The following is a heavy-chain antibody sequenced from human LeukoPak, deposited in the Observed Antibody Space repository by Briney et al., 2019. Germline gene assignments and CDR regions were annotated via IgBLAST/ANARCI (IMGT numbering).Heavy chain of an antibody. D-gene: IGHD3-3*01. CDR2: IYYSGST. J-gene: IGHJ5*02. CDR1: GGSISSFY. CDR3: ARGGLSWEWLKWFDP. Sequence: SETLSLTCTVSGGSISSFYWSWLRQPPGKGLEWIGYIYYSGSTNYNPSLESRVTISVDTSKNQFSLKLSSVTAADTAVYYCARGGLSWEWLKWFDPWGQGTLVTVSS. V-gene: IGHV4-59*01.